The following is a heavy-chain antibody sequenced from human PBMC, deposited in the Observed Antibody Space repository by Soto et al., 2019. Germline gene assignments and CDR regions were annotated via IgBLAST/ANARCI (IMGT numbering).Heavy chain of an antibody. Sequence: QITLKESGPTLVKPTQPLTLTCTFSGFSLSTSGVGVGWIRQPPGKALEWLALIYWTDDKRYSPSLKSRLTITKDTSKNQVVLTMTNMDPVDTATYYCARLSDTGIVYIEYFQHWGQGTLVTVSS. CDR3: ARLSDTGIVYIEYFQH. CDR1: GFSLSTSGVG. D-gene: IGHD5-18*01. V-gene: IGHV2-5*01. J-gene: IGHJ1*01. CDR2: IYWTDDK.